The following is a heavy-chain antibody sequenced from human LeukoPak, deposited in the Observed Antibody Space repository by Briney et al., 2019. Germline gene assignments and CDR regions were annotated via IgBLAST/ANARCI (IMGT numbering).Heavy chain of an antibody. D-gene: IGHD3-22*01. CDR2: IKSKIDGGAI. CDR3: ATSNYYYDSNAWY. V-gene: IGHV3-15*07. Sequence: GGCLRLSCAASVFTFSNAWMNWVRQAPWKGLEWVVRIKSKIDGGAIEYAAPVQGTFTISRDDSKNTLYLQMNSLKIEDTAVYFCATSNYYYDSNAWYWGQGALVTVSS. CDR1: VFTFSNAW. J-gene: IGHJ4*02.